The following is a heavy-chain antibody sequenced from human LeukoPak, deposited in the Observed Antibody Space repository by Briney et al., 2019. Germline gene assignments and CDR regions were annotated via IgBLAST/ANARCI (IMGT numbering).Heavy chain of an antibody. CDR2: ISGTSTYT. D-gene: IGHD2-21*02. CDR1: GFTFGDYY. CDR3: ARDISYCGGDCAPYYFDY. V-gene: IGHV3-11*05. Sequence: GGSLRLSCAASGFTFGDYYTSWIRQAPGKGLEWVSYISGTSTYTNYPDSVKGRFTISRDNAKNSLYLQMNSLRAEDTAVYYCARDISYCGGDCAPYYFDYWGQGTLVTVSS. J-gene: IGHJ4*02.